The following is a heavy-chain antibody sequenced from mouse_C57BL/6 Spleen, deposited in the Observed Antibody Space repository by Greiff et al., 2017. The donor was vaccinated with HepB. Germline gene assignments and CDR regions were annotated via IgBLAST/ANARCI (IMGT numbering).Heavy chain of an antibody. CDR3: ARGDYSNTGYFDV. CDR1: GYAFSSYW. D-gene: IGHD2-5*01. V-gene: IGHV1-80*01. Sequence: VQLKESGAELVKPGASVKISCKASGYAFSSYWMNWVKQRPGKGLEWIGQIYPGDGDSNYNGKFKGKATLTADKSSSTAYMQLSSLTSEDSAVYFCARGDYSNTGYFDVWGTGTTVTVSS. J-gene: IGHJ1*03. CDR2: IYPGDGDS.